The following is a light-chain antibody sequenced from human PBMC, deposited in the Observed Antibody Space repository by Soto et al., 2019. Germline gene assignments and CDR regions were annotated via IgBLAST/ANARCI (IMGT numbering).Light chain of an antibody. J-gene: IGLJ2*01. Sequence: QSALTQPPSASGSHGQSVTISCTGASSDVGGYNYVSWYQQHTGKAPKLMIYEVSKRPSGVPDRFSGSKSGNTASLTVSGLQAEDEADYYCNSYAGSNNVVFGGGTKLTVL. CDR3: NSYAGSNNVV. CDR2: EVS. V-gene: IGLV2-8*01. CDR1: SSDVGGYNY.